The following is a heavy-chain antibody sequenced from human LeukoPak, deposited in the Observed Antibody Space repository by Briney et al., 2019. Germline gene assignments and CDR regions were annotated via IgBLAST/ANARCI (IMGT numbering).Heavy chain of an antibody. CDR1: GYTFSSYW. CDR3: TRGDFYVGAQDY. CDR2: INSDGSDT. V-gene: IGHV3-74*01. J-gene: IGHJ4*02. D-gene: IGHD1-26*01. Sequence: GGSLRLSCAASGYTFSSYWMHWFRQAPGKGLVWVSRINSDGSDTSYADSVKGRLTISRDNAKNTLYLQMNSLGAGDTAVYYCTRGDFYVGAQDYWGQGTLVAVSS.